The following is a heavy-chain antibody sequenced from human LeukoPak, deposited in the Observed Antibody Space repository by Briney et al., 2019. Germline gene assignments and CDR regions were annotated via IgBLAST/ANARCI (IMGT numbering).Heavy chain of an antibody. V-gene: IGHV4-59*12. Sequence: SETLSLTCTVSGGSISSYYWSWIRQPPGKGLEWIGYIYYSGSTNYNPSLKSRVTISVDTSKNQFSLKLSSVTAADTAVYYCARDTIVVVVAATARDNWFDPWGQGTLVTVSS. D-gene: IGHD2-15*01. CDR1: GGSISSYY. CDR2: IYYSGST. CDR3: ARDTIVVVVAATARDNWFDP. J-gene: IGHJ5*02.